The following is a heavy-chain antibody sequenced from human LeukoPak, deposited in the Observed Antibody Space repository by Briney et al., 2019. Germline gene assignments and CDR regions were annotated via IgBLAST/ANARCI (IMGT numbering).Heavy chain of an antibody. Sequence: PGGSLRLSCATSGFMFSDYAMSWVRQAPGKGREWGSASSASGGHTYYADSVKGRITISRDNSKNTLYLQMTSLRAEDPAVYFCAKDVGLGVHHPRRYFDHWGQGTLVTVSS. V-gene: IGHV3-23*01. J-gene: IGHJ4*02. CDR2: SSASGGHT. CDR1: GFMFSDYA. CDR3: AKDVGLGVHHPRRYFDH. D-gene: IGHD1-14*01.